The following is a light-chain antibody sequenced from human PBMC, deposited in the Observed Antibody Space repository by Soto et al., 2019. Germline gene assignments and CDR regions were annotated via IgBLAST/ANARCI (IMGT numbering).Light chain of an antibody. CDR3: QQYNSYSPWT. CDR2: DAS. Sequence: DIQVTQSPSTLSASVGDRVTITCRASQSISSWLAWYQQKPGKAPKLLIYDASSLESGVPSRFSGSGSGTEFTLTISSLQPDDFATYYCQQYNSYSPWTFGQRTKVDI. J-gene: IGKJ1*01. CDR1: QSISSW. V-gene: IGKV1-5*01.